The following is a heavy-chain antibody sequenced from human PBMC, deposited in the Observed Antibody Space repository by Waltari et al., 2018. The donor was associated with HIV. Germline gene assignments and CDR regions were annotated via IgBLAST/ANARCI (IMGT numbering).Heavy chain of an antibody. CDR1: GGSFISYH. J-gene: IGHJ5*02. CDR3: ARGLFGVGSNWFDP. CDR2: IYYTGRT. V-gene: IGHV4-59*01. D-gene: IGHD3-3*01. Sequence: QVQLQESGPGLVKPSETLSLTCSVSGGSFISYHWTWIRQPPGKGLEWIGYIYYTGRTNGNPSLESRVTISVDTSKNQFSLRLRSVTAADTAVYYCARGLFGVGSNWFDPWGQGILVTVSS.